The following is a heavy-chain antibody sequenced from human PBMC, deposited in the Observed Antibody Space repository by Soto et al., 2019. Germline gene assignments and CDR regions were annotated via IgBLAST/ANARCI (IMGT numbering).Heavy chain of an antibody. V-gene: IGHV3-7*01. D-gene: IGHD5-12*01. CDR1: GFTFSSYW. CDR2: IKQDGSET. Sequence: EVQLVESGGGLVQPGGSLRLSCAASGFTFSSYWMRWVRQAPGKGLEWVANIKQDGSETYYVDSVKGRFTISRDNAKYALNLQMNSLRAEDTAIYYCARDMVGGYPSDYWGQGTLVTVSS. J-gene: IGHJ4*02. CDR3: ARDMVGGYPSDY.